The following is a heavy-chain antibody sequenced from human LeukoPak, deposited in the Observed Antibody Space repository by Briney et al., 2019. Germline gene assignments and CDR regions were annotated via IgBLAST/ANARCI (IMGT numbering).Heavy chain of an antibody. V-gene: IGHV3-23*01. CDR3: AKGPRQWLPNWFDS. Sequence: GGSLRLSCAASGFTFSNYAMSWVRQAPGKGLEWVSAISGSGNTDYADSVKGRFTISRDTSKNKLYLQMNSLRAEDTAVYYCAKGPRQWLPNWFDSWGQGTLVTVSS. J-gene: IGHJ5*01. CDR2: ISGSGNT. D-gene: IGHD6-19*01. CDR1: GFTFSNYA.